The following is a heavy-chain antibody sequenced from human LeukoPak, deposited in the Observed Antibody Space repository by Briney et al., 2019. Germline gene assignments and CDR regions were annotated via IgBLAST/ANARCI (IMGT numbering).Heavy chain of an antibody. V-gene: IGHV4-38-2*01. CDR3: ARTYSSTSLFIDY. CDR1: GYSISSGYY. J-gene: IGHJ4*02. CDR2: IYHSGST. D-gene: IGHD2-2*01. Sequence: SETLSLTCAVSGYSISSGYYWGWIRQPPGEGLEWIGSIYHSGSTYYNPSLKSRVTISVDTSKNQFSLKLSSVTAADTAVYYCARTYSSTSLFIDYWGQGTLVTVSS.